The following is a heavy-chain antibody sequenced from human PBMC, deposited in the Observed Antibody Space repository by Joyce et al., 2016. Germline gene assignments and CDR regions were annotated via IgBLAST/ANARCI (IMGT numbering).Heavy chain of an antibody. CDR1: GYTFINYY. CDR2: SNPSSGAT. Sequence: QVQLVQSGAEVKKPGASVKVSCKAAGYTFINYYIHWVRQAPGQGLEGMGWSNPSSGATKYAQKFQGWVTMTRDTSITTAYMELNSLKSDDTAVYYCARGGLRRGSGHEELSEIDYWGQGTLVTVSS. V-gene: IGHV1-2*04. D-gene: IGHD6-19*01. CDR3: ARGGLRRGSGHEELSEIDY. J-gene: IGHJ4*02.